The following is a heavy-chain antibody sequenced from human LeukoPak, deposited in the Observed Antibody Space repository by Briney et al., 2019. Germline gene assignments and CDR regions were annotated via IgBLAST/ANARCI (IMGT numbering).Heavy chain of an antibody. J-gene: IGHJ6*03. CDR1: GGSISSYY. CDR3: ARDRGYYMDV. Sequence: SETLSLTCTVSGGSISSYYWSWIRQPPGKGLEWIGYIYYSGSTKYNPSLKSRVAMLVDTSKNQFSLKLNSVTAADTAVYYCARDRGYYMDVWGKGTTVTVSS. V-gene: IGHV4-59*12. CDR2: IYYSGST.